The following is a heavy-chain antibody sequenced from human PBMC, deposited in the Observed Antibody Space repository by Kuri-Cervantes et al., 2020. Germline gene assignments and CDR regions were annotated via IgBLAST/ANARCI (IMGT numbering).Heavy chain of an antibody. J-gene: IGHJ3*02. D-gene: IGHD4-11*01. Sequence: GESLKISCAASGFTFSKAWMTWVRQAPGKGLGWVGRIKSKNDGGAREYAEPVKGRFTISRDDSKNTLYLQMDSLKIEDTAVYYCARDLMTTAPDAFDIWGQGTMVTVSS. CDR1: GFTFSKAW. V-gene: IGHV3-15*01. CDR3: ARDLMTTAPDAFDI. CDR2: IKSKNDGGAR.